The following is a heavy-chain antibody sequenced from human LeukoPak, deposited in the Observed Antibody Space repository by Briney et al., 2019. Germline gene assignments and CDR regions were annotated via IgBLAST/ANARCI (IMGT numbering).Heavy chain of an antibody. Sequence: GGSLRLSCAASGFTFSSYGMHWVRQAPGKGLEWVAFIRYDGSNKYYANSVKGRFTISRDNSKNTLYLQMNSLRAEDTAVYYCAKDSSSRYGDYYFDYWGQGTLVTVSS. CDR1: GFTFSSYG. D-gene: IGHD6-13*01. J-gene: IGHJ4*02. CDR2: IRYDGSNK. CDR3: AKDSSSRYGDYYFDY. V-gene: IGHV3-30*02.